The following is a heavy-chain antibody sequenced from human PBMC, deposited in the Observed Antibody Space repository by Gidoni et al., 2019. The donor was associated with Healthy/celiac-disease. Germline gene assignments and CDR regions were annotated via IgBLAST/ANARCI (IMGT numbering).Heavy chain of an antibody. CDR2: ISSSSSYI. CDR1: GFTFSSYS. CDR3: ARDSINDYGDVYYMDV. Sequence: EVQLVESGGGLVKPGGSLRLSCAASGFTFSSYSMNWVRQAPGKGLEWVSSISSSSSYIYYADSVKGRFTISRDNAKNSLYLQMNSLRAEDTAVYYCARDSINDYGDVYYMDVWGKGTTVTVSS. J-gene: IGHJ6*03. D-gene: IGHD4-17*01. V-gene: IGHV3-21*01.